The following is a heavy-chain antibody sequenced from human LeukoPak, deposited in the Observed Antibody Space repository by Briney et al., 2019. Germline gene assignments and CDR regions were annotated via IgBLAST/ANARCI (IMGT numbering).Heavy chain of an antibody. J-gene: IGHJ4*02. CDR1: GGSISIYD. CDR2: IYYSGST. D-gene: IGHD6-6*01. V-gene: IGHV4-59*01. Sequence: SETLSLTCTVSGGSISIYDWSWIRQPPGKGLEWIGYIYYSGSTNYNPSLKSRVTISVDTSKNQFSLKLSSVTAADTAVYYCARVDPDSSSTLEVFDYWGQGTLVTVSS. CDR3: ARVDPDSSSTLEVFDY.